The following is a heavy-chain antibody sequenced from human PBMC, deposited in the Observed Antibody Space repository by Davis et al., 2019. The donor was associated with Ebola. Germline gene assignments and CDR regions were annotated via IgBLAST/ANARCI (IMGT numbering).Heavy chain of an antibody. CDR2: ISHHGTAT. D-gene: IGHD3-22*01. V-gene: IGHV3-30*18. J-gene: IGHJ5*02. CDR1: GFSFSVNG. Sequence: PGGSLRLSCEASGFSFSVNGMHWVRQAPGKGLEWVAMISHHGTATYYADSVKGRFTISRDISKNTLFLQLNGLTTEDTAVYYCAKDYGSSGWYNWFDTWGQGTLVTVSS. CDR3: AKDYGSSGWYNWFDT.